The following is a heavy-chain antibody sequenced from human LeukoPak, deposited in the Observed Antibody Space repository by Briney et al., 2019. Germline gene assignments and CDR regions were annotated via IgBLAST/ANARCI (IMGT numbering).Heavy chain of an antibody. V-gene: IGHV1-8*01. CDR1: GYTFTIYD. Sequence: RXAVRVSFTGSGYTFTIYDINWGRQAPGQGGGRVGWMNPKRGNTGYTQKFEGRVTITRNTSISTAYMELSSLRSEDTAVYYCALVEMATISPFDYWGQGTLVTVSS. D-gene: IGHD5-24*01. J-gene: IGHJ4*02. CDR2: MNPKRGNT. CDR3: ALVEMATISPFDY.